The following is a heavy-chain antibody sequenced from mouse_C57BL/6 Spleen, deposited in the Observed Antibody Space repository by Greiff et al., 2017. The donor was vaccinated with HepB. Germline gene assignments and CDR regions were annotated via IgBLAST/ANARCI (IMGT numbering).Heavy chain of an antibody. V-gene: IGHV1-82*01. CDR2: IYPGDGDT. CDR3: ARRGEPRGAMDY. CDR1: GYAFSSSW. J-gene: IGHJ4*01. Sequence: QVQLKQSGPELVKPGASVKISCKASGYAFSSSWMNWVKQRPGKGLEWIGRIYPGDGDTNYNGKFKGKATLTADKSSSTAYMQLSSLTSEDSAVYFCARRGEPRGAMDYWGQGTSVTVSS.